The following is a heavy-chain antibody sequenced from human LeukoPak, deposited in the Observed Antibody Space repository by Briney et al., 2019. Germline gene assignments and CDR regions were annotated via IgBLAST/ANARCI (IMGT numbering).Heavy chain of an antibody. CDR1: GYTFTGHY. CDR3: AREYSSSWFDY. V-gene: IGHV1-2*04. J-gene: IGHJ4*02. Sequence: GASVKVSCKTSGYTFTGHYMHWVRQAPGQGLEWMGWINPNSGGTNYAEKFQGWLTMTRDTSISTLYMEMGRLRSDDTAVYYCAREYSSSWFDYWGQGTLVTVSS. D-gene: IGHD6-13*01. CDR2: INPNSGGT.